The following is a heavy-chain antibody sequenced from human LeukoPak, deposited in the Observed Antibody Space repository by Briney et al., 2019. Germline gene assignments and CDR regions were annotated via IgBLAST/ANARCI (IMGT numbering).Heavy chain of an antibody. J-gene: IGHJ3*02. CDR2: IYHSGST. CDR3: ARGSVDIVATDAFDI. CDR1: GYSISSGYY. Sequence: SETLSLTCTVSGYSISSGYYWGWIRQPPGKGLEWIGSIYHSGSTYYHPSLKSRVTRSEDTSKNQFSLKLSSVTAADTAVYYCARGSVDIVATDAFDIWGQGTMVTVSS. D-gene: IGHD5-12*01. V-gene: IGHV4-38-2*02.